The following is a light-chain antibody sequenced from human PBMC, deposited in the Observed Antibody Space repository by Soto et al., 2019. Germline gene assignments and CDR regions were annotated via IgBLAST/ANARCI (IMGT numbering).Light chain of an antibody. Sequence: EIVLTQSPGTLSLSPGERATLSCRASQSLSRTYLAWYEQRPGQAPRLLICGASSRATGIPDRFSGSGSGTDFTLTISRLEPEEFAVYYCQQYDSSPHTFGGGTKVEIK. CDR1: QSLSRTY. J-gene: IGKJ4*01. V-gene: IGKV3-20*01. CDR3: QQYDSSPHT. CDR2: GAS.